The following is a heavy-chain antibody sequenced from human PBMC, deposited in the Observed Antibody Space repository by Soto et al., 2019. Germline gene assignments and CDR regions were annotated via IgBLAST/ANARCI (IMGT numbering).Heavy chain of an antibody. CDR3: AREIRYSSGWGWFDP. V-gene: IGHV1-18*01. Sequence: ASVKVSCKASGYTFTSYGISWVRQAPGQGLEWMGWISAYNGNTNYAQKLQGRVTMTTDTSTSTAYMELRSLRSDDTAVYYCAREIRYSSGWGWFDPWGQGTLVTVSS. CDR2: ISAYNGNT. D-gene: IGHD6-19*01. CDR1: GYTFTSYG. J-gene: IGHJ5*02.